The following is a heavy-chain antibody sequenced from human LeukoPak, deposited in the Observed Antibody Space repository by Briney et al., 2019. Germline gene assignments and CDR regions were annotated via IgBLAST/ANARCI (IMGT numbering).Heavy chain of an antibody. J-gene: IGHJ4*02. CDR3: AWDNSVGTGQQLAN. CDR2: IWYDGNNK. CDR1: GFTLSSYG. Sequence: PGRSLRLSCAASGFTLSSYGMHWVRQAPGKGLEWVAVIWYDGNNKNYADSVKGRFTISRDNSENTLYLQLNSLRAEDTAVYYCAWDNSVGTGQQLANWGQGTLVTVSS. V-gene: IGHV3-33*03. D-gene: IGHD6-13*01.